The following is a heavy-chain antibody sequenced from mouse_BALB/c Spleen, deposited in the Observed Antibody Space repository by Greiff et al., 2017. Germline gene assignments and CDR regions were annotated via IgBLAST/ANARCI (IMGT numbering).Heavy chain of an antibody. CDR3: ARGTTSYAMDY. CDR2: IDPANGNT. J-gene: IGHJ4*01. D-gene: IGHD5-5*01. V-gene: IGHV14-3*02. CDR1: GFNIKDTY. Sequence: VQLQQSGAELVKPGASVKLSCTASGFNIKDTYMHWVKQRPEQGLEWIGRIDPANGNTKYDPKFQGKATITADTSSNTAYLQLSSLTSEDTAVYYCARGTTSYAMDYWGQGTSVTVSS.